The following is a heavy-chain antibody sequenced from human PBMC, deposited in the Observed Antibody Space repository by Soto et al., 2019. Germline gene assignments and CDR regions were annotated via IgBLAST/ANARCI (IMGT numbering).Heavy chain of an antibody. CDR3: VRERRGLGIGFDH. V-gene: IGHV3-53*01. D-gene: IGHD6-19*01. J-gene: IGHJ4*02. CDR1: GFNVSDNY. Sequence: EVLLVESGGGLIQPGGSLRLSCAAAGFNVSDNYMGWVRQAPGKGLEWVSSFFTGGSTDYADSVKGRFTISRDDSKNTVYLQTNSLRAEDTAVYFCVRERRGLGIGFDHCGQGTLVTVSS. CDR2: FFTGGST.